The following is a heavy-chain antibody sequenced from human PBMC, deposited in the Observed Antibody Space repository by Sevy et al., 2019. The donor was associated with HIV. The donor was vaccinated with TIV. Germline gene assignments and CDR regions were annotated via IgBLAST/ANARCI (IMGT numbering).Heavy chain of an antibody. D-gene: IGHD4-17*01. V-gene: IGHV1-2*02. CDR1: GYTFSDYY. Sequence: ASVKVSCKASGYTFSDYYIHWVRQAPGQGLEWMAWINPNDGVTHYAQSFQGGVTLTRDTSVSTAYMEMRGLRYDDTVIYYCARLTTRPTSDLYGMDVWGQGTPVTVSS. J-gene: IGHJ6*02. CDR2: INPNDGVT. CDR3: ARLTTRPTSDLYGMDV.